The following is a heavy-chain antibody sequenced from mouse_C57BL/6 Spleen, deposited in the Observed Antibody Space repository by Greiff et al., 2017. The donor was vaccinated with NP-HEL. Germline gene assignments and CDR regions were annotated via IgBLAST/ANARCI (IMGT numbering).Heavy chain of an antibody. J-gene: IGHJ3*01. CDR2: IDPETGGT. Sequence: QVHVKQSGAELVRPGASVTLSCKASGYTFTDYEMHWVKQTPVHGLEWIGAIDPETGGTAYNQKFKGKAILTADKSSSTAYMELRSLTSEDSAVYYCTRWRIYYEYDGFAYWGQGTLVTVSA. CDR1: GYTFTDYE. CDR3: TRWRIYYEYDGFAY. V-gene: IGHV1-15*01. D-gene: IGHD2-4*01.